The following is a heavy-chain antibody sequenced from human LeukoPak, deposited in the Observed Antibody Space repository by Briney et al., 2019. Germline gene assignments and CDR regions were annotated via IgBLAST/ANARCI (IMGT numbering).Heavy chain of an antibody. Sequence: SQTLSLTCTVSGGSISSGSYYWSWIRQPAGKGLEWIGRIYTSGSTNYNPSLKSRVTISVDTSKNQFSLKLSSVTAADPAVYYCARDRGASITIFGVVIPGDYYYYYMDVWGKGTTVTVSS. V-gene: IGHV4-61*02. D-gene: IGHD3-3*01. CDR2: IYTSGST. CDR1: GGSISSGSYY. CDR3: ARDRGASITIFGVVIPGDYYYYYMDV. J-gene: IGHJ6*03.